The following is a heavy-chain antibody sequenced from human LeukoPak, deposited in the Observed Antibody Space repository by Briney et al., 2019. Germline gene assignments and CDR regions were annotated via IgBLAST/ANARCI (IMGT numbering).Heavy chain of an antibody. V-gene: IGHV3-23*01. J-gene: IGHJ4*02. CDR2: ISGSGGST. CDR3: AKDRNYDYVWGSYMT. D-gene: IGHD3-16*01. CDR1: GGSISSSNYY. Sequence: ETLSLTCTVSGGSISSSNYYWGWVRQAPGKGLEWVSAISGSGGSTYYADSVKGRFTISRDNSKNTLYLQMNSLRAEDTAVYYCAKDRNYDYVWGSYMTWGQGTLVTVSS.